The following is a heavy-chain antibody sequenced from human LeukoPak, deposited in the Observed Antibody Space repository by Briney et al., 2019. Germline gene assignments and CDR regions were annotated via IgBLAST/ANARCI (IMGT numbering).Heavy chain of an antibody. V-gene: IGHV1-8*01. CDR1: GYTFTSYD. CDR3: ARTPYDSSGYSRNPYYYYGMDV. Sequence: ASVKVSRKASGYTFTSYDINWVRQATGQGLEWMGWMNLNSGNTGYAQKFQGRVTITADKSTSTAYMELSSLRSEDTAVYYCARTPYDSSGYSRNPYYYYGMDVWGQGTTVTVSS. J-gene: IGHJ6*02. CDR2: MNLNSGNT. D-gene: IGHD3-22*01.